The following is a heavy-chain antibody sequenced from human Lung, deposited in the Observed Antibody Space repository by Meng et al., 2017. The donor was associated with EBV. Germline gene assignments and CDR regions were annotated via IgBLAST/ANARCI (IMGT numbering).Heavy chain of an antibody. D-gene: IGHD1-7*01. CDR3: ARLSGTGWFDP. V-gene: IGHV3-21*02. Sequence: EVQLVESGGGLVKPGELLRLSCAASGFIFSNYNMNWVRQAPGKGLEWVSSISSGNSYIYYADSVKGRFTISRDNAKNSLSLQMNSLRAEDTAVYYCARLSGTGWFDPWGQGTLVTVSS. CDR2: ISSGNSYI. J-gene: IGHJ5*02. CDR1: GFIFSNYN.